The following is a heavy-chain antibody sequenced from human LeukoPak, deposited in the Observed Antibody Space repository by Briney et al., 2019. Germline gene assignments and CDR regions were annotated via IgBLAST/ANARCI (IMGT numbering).Heavy chain of an antibody. CDR2: IYRGEKT. V-gene: IGHV3-66*01. CDR1: GFGVSSNY. J-gene: IGHJ5*02. CDR3: ARSDGGVLYCGEDCYLDL. Sequence: GGSLRLSCEASGFGVSSNYINWVRQAPGKGLEWVSVIYRGEKTYYADSVKGRFNISRDSSKNTVFLQMNSLRAEDTAIYYCARSDGGVLYCGEDCYLDLWGQGTLVTAS. D-gene: IGHD2-21*02.